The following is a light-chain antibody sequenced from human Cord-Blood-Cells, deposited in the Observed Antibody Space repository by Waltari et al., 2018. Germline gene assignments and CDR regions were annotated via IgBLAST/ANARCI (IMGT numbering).Light chain of an antibody. CDR3: SSYTSSSTPV. V-gene: IGLV2-14*01. CDR2: DGS. J-gene: IGLJ3*02. Sequence: QSALTQPASVSGSPGQSITISCTGTSSDVGGYNYVSWYQQHPGKAPKLVIYDGSNRPSGVSNRFSGSKSGNTASLTISGLQAEDEADCYCSSYTSSSTPVFGGGTKLTVL. CDR1: SSDVGGYNY.